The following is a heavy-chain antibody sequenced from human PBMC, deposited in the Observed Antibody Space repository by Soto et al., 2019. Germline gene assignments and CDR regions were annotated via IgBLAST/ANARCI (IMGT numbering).Heavy chain of an antibody. CDR3: AKEDLSSGYYYEAAEYFQH. CDR2: ISGSGGST. V-gene: IGHV3-23*01. CDR1: GFTFSSYA. J-gene: IGHJ1*01. Sequence: GGSLRLSCAASGFTFSSYAMSWVRQAPGKGLEWVSAISGSGGSTYYADSVKGRFTISRDNSKNTLYLQMNSLRAEDTAVYYCAKEDLSSGYYYEAAEYFQHWGQGTLVTVSS. D-gene: IGHD3-22*01.